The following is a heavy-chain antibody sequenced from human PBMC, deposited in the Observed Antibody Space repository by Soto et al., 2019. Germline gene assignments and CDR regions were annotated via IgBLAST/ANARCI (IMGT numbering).Heavy chain of an antibody. J-gene: IGHJ4*02. CDR1: GGSISRYY. CDR2: IYYSGST. CDR3: ARVGVCSGGSCYSAGGLDY. V-gene: IGHV4-59*01. Sequence: QLQLQASGPGLVKPSETLSLTCTVSGGSISRYYWSWIRQPPGKGLEWIGYIYYSGSTNYNPSLNSRVTISVVPSKIQFSLKVSSVSAAYTAMYYCARVGVCSGGSCYSAGGLDYWGQGTLVIVAS. D-gene: IGHD2-15*01.